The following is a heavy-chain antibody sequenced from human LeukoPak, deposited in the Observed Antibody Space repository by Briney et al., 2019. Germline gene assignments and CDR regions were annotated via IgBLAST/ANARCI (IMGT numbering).Heavy chain of an antibody. CDR2: ISSSGSTI. D-gene: IGHD6-6*01. CDR1: GSTFSNNN. Sequence: KAGGSLRFSFPALGSTFSNNNISWIGQARGKGLEWVSYISSSGSTIYYADSVKGRFTISRDNAKNSLYLQMNSLRAEDTAVYYCARDEDSWFNYWGQGTLVTVSS. V-gene: IGHV3-11*01. CDR3: ARDEDSWFNY. J-gene: IGHJ4*02.